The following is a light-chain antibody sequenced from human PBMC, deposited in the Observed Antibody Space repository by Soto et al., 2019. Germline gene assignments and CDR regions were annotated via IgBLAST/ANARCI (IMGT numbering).Light chain of an antibody. V-gene: IGKV3-15*01. CDR1: QSVSSN. Sequence: EIMMTQPPATLSVSPGERATLSCRASQSVSSNLAWYQQKPGQAPRLLIYDASTRATGIPARFSGSGSGTEVTLTISSLQSEDFAVYYCQQYNNWPSTFGQGTKLEIK. CDR3: QQYNNWPST. J-gene: IGKJ2*01. CDR2: DAS.